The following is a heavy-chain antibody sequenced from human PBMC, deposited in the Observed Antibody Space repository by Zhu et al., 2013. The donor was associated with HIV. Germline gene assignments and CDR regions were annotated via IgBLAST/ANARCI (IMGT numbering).Heavy chain of an antibody. V-gene: IGHV1-18*01. D-gene: IGHD3-22*01. J-gene: IGHJ4*02. CDR2: ISAYNGNT. Sequence: QVQLVQSGAEVKKPGASVKVSCKASGYTFTSYGISWVRQAPGQGLEWMGWISAYNGNTNYAQKLQGRVTMTTDTSTSTAYMELRSLRSDDTAVYYCARVAVIVVDAHARGIFDYWGQGTLVTVSS. CDR3: ARVAVIVVDAHARGIFDY. CDR1: GYTFTSYG.